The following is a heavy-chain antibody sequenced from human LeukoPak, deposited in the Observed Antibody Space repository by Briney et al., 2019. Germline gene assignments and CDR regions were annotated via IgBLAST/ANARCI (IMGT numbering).Heavy chain of an antibody. CDR2: ISSSSSYI. V-gene: IGHV3-21*01. J-gene: IGHJ4*02. CDR3: ASEYYDFWSGYSYYFDY. D-gene: IGHD3-3*01. CDR1: GFTFSSYS. Sequence: GGSRRLSCPASGFTFSSYSMNWVRKAPGKGLEWVSSISSSSSYIYYADSVKGRFTISRDNAKNSLYLQMNSLRAEDTAVYYCASEYYDFWSGYSYYFDYWGQGTLVTVSS.